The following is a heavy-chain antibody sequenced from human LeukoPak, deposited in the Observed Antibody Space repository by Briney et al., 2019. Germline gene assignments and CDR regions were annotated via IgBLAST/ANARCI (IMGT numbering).Heavy chain of an antibody. Sequence: ASVKVSCKASGYTFTGYYMHWVRQAPGQGLEWMGRINPNSGGTNYAQKFQGRDTMTRDTSISTAYMELSRLRSDDTAVYYCARDAYSSTRYGPYYYYYYGMDVWGQGTTVTVSS. CDR1: GYTFTGYY. V-gene: IGHV1-2*06. CDR2: INPNSGGT. D-gene: IGHD6-13*01. CDR3: ARDAYSSTRYGPYYYYYYGMDV. J-gene: IGHJ6*02.